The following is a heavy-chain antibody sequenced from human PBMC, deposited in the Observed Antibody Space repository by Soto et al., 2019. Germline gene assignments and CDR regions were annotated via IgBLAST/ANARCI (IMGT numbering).Heavy chain of an antibody. J-gene: IGHJ4*02. CDR3: AHRRKAAPRCYFLS. CDR2: IYGNDDE. Sequence: SGGTAVNPRPTLTVSRARAGFSHATIGVAVGWIRQPPGKAMEWLAAIYGNDDEHYSPSLRNRLTITKDTSKNQVVLTMTNMDPVDTATYFCAHRRKAAPRCYFLSRRQALLITV. CDR1: GFSHATIGVA. D-gene: IGHD6-13*01. V-gene: IGHV2-5*01.